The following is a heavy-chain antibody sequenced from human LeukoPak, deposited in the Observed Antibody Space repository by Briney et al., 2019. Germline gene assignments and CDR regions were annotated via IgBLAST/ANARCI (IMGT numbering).Heavy chain of an antibody. CDR3: VQTTGWPGFDY. D-gene: IGHD1-1*01. CDR2: IYSGVPT. J-gene: IGHJ4*02. CDR1: VVSISRFY. Sequence: KPSETLSLTCTTSVVSISRFYWSWVRQPPGKGLEWIGNIYSGVPTYFNPSLKSRVIISVDTSKNQFSLNLTSVTAADTAMYYCVQTTGWPGFDYWGQGILVTVSS. V-gene: IGHV4-4*09.